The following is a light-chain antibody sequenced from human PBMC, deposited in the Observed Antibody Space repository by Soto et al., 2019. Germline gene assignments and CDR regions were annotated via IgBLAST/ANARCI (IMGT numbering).Light chain of an antibody. Sequence: QSVLTQPASVSGSRGQSIAICCTGTSSDVGGYNYVSWYQQHPGKAPKLMIYDVSNRPSGVSNRFSGSKSGNTASLTISGLQAEDEADYFCSSYTSTSTLYVFGTGTKVTVL. V-gene: IGLV2-14*03. J-gene: IGLJ1*01. CDR2: DVS. CDR1: SSDVGGYNY. CDR3: SSYTSTSTLYV.